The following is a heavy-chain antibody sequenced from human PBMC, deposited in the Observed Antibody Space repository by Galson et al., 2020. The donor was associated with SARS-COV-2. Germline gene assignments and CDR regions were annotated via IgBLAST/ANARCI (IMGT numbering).Heavy chain of an antibody. CDR1: GFTFSSYS. CDR3: ARGGGGWYGNYYGMDV. D-gene: IGHD6-19*01. J-gene: IGHJ6*02. Sequence: GGSLRLSCAASGFTFSSYSMNWVRQAPGKGLEWVSSISSSSSYIYYADSVKGRFTISRDNAKNSLYLQMNSLRAEDTAVYYCARGGGGWYGNYYGMDVWGQGTTVTVSS. V-gene: IGHV3-21*01. CDR2: ISSSSSYI.